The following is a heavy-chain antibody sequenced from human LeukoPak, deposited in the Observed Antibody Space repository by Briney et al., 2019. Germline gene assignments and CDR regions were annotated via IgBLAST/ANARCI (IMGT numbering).Heavy chain of an antibody. CDR3: AKVWDCSSASCYGRDNWFDP. Sequence: GGSLRLSCAASGSTFSSYAMSWVRHPPGKGLEWVSAITVNGGSTYYADSVKGRFTISRDKSNNTLYLQMNSLRAEDTAVYYCAKVWDCSSASCYGRDNWFDPWGQGTLVTVSS. CDR2: ITVNGGST. V-gene: IGHV3-23*01. CDR1: GSTFSSYA. J-gene: IGHJ5*02. D-gene: IGHD2-2*01.